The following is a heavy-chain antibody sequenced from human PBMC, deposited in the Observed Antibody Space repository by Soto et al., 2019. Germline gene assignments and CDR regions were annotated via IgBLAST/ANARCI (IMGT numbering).Heavy chain of an antibody. CDR3: ARERRDYYGSGIYYFDY. D-gene: IGHD3-10*01. V-gene: IGHV1-69*01. CDR1: GGTFSSYA. J-gene: IGHJ4*02. CDR2: IIPIFGTA. Sequence: QVQLVQSGAEVKKPGSSVKVSCKACGGTFSSYAISWVRQAPGQGLEWMGGIIPIFGTANYAQKFQGRVTITADESTSTAYMELSSLRSEDTAVYYCARERRDYYGSGIYYFDYWGQGTLVTVSS.